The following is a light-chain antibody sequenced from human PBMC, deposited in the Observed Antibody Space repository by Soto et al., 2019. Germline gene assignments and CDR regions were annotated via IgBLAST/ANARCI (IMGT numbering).Light chain of an antibody. CDR3: QQYGSSPLT. CDR1: QSVSSSY. V-gene: IGKV3-20*01. CDR2: GAS. J-gene: IGKJ4*01. Sequence: VLPQSPGPLSLSPGERATLSCRGSQSVSSSYLAWYQQKPGQAPRLLIYGASSRATGIPDRFSGSGSGTDFTLTISRLEPEDFAVYYCQQYGSSPLTFGGGTKVDIK.